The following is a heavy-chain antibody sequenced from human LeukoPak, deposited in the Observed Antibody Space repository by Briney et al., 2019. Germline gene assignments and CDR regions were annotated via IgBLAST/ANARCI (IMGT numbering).Heavy chain of an antibody. CDR1: GVSLGGTTYY. Sequence: PSETLSLTCSFSGVSLGGTTYYWGWIRQSPEKGLEWIGSVSSGGSSSYSPPLKSRVSVSGDTSRNQFSLRLTSVTAADTAVYYCARSDHSHFVNWFDSWGQGILVIVSS. J-gene: IGHJ5*01. V-gene: IGHV4-39*01. D-gene: IGHD1-26*01. CDR2: VSSGGSS. CDR3: ARSDHSHFVNWFDS.